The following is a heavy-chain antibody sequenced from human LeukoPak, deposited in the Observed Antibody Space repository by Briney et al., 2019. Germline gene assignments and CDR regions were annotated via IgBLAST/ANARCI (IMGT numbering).Heavy chain of an antibody. CDR3: ARGGLQYYFDY. J-gene: IGHJ4*02. Sequence: SETLSLTCTVSGGSLSSGGSYWSWIRQHPGKGLEWIGYIYYSGSTYYNPSLKSRVTISVDTSKNQFSLKLSSVTAADTAVYYCARGGLQYYFDYWGQGTLVTVSS. D-gene: IGHD4-4*01. CDR2: IYYSGST. CDR1: GGSLSSGGSY. V-gene: IGHV4-31*03.